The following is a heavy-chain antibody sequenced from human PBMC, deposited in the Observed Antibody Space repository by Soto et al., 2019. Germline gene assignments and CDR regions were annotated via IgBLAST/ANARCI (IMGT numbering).Heavy chain of an antibody. Sequence: ASVKVSCKASGYTFTSYGISWVRQAPGQGLEWMGWISAYNGNTNYAQKLQGRVTMTTDTSTSTAYMELRGLRSDDTAVYYCARAGPRITGTAYYYYMDVWGKGTTVTVSS. CDR2: ISAYNGNT. J-gene: IGHJ6*03. V-gene: IGHV1-18*01. CDR3: ARAGPRITGTAYYYYMDV. D-gene: IGHD1-20*01. CDR1: GYTFTSYG.